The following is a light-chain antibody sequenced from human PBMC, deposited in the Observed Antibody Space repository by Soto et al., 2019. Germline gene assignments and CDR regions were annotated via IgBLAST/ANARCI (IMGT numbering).Light chain of an antibody. CDR3: HQRQYWPPIT. CDR2: DAS. CDR1: LSVSVY. Sequence: VVLTQSPATLSLSPGERATLSCRTSLSVSVYLDWYQQKPGQAPRLLISDASNRATGIPARFSGSGSGTDFTLTISSLEPEAFAVYYCHQRQYWPPITFGQGTRLEGK. J-gene: IGKJ5*01. V-gene: IGKV3-11*01.